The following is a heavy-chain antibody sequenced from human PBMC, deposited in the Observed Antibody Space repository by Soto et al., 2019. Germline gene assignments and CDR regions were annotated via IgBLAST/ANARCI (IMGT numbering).Heavy chain of an antibody. D-gene: IGHD5-18*01. CDR3: AFYFLIRRPAMVSFVP. Sequence: GESLKISCKGSXYSFTSYWISWVRQMPGKGLEWMGRIDPSDSYTNYSPSFQGHVTISADKSISTAYPQWSSLKASDTAMYYCAFYFLIRRPAMVSFVPWGQGSL. CDR1: XYSFTSYW. CDR2: IDPSDSYT. J-gene: IGHJ5*02. V-gene: IGHV5-10-1*01.